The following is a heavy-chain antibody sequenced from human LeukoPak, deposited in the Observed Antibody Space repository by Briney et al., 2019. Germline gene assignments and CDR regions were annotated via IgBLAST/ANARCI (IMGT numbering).Heavy chain of an antibody. D-gene: IGHD6-19*01. CDR2: IYPGDSDT. CDR1: GYSFTSYW. Sequence: GESLKISCKGSGYSFTSYWIGGGRQMPGKGLEWMGSIYPGDSDTRYSPSVQGQGTISADKSISTAYLQWSSLKASDTAMYYCARRGPSSGRDNWFDPWGQGTLVTVSS. V-gene: IGHV5-51*01. CDR3: ARRGPSSGRDNWFDP. J-gene: IGHJ5*02.